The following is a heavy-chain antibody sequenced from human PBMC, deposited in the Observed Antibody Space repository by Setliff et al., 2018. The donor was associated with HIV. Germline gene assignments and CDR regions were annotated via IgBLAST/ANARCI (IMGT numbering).Heavy chain of an antibody. V-gene: IGHV2-26*01. J-gene: IGHJ3*02. CDR3: ARIRTTFISYSSSWLIAFDI. CDR1: GFSLSNGGMG. Sequence: SGPTLVNPTETLTMTCTVSGFSLSNGGMGVSWIRQPPGKALEWLEHIFSNDKKSYITSLKSRLTISKDTSKSQVVLTMTNIDPVDTATYYCARIRTTFISYSSSWLIAFDIWGQGTMVTVSS. CDR2: IFSNDKK. D-gene: IGHD6-13*01.